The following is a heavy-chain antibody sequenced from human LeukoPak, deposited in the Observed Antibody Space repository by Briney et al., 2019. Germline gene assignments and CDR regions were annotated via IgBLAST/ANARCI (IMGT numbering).Heavy chain of an antibody. J-gene: IGHJ6*04. CDR1: GFTFSSYG. V-gene: IGHV3-30*02. Sequence: GGSLRLSCAASGFTFSSYGMHWVRQTPRKGLEWVAFIRYDGSNKYYADSVKGRFTISRDNSKNTLYLQMNSLRAEDTAVYYCAILLTSDVWGKGTTVTVSS. D-gene: IGHD2/OR15-2a*01. CDR2: IRYDGSNK. CDR3: AILLTSDV.